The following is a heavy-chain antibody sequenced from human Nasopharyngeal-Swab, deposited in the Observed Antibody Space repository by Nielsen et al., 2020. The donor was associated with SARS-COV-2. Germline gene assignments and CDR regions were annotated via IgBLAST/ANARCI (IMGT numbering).Heavy chain of an antibody. V-gene: IGHV3-74*01. CDR3: ARGPSERFLEWLNKNGMDV. CDR2: INSDGSST. CDR1: GFTFSSYW. D-gene: IGHD3-3*01. Sequence: GGSLRLSCAASGFTFSSYWMHWVRQAPGKGLVWVSRINSDGSSTSYADFVKGRFTISRDNAKNTLYLQMNSLRAEDTAVYYCARGPSERFLEWLNKNGMDVWGQGTTVTVSS. J-gene: IGHJ6*02.